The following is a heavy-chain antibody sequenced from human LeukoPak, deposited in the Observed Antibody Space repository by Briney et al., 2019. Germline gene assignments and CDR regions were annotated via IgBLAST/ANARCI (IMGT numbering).Heavy chain of an antibody. CDR2: ISSSGSII. Sequence: GGSLRLSCAASGFTFSSCELSWVRQAPAKGLEWVSYISSSGSIIYYVDSVKDRLTISRDSAKNSLYLQMNSLRAEDTAVYYCARHDCHSNSDAFDVWGQGTMVTVSS. J-gene: IGHJ3*01. CDR3: ARHDCHSNSDAFDV. CDR1: GFTFSSCE. D-gene: IGHD2/OR15-2a*01. V-gene: IGHV3-48*03.